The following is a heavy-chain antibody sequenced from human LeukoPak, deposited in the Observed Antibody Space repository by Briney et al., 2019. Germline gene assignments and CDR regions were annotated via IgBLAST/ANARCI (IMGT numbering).Heavy chain of an antibody. CDR2: INTDGSST. J-gene: IGHJ6*03. CDR3: ARQSYSSSFDCYYYYYMDV. V-gene: IGHV3-74*01. CDR1: GFTFSSYW. Sequence: GGSLRLSCAASGFTFSSYWMHWVRQAPGKGLVWVSRINTDGSSTSYADSVKGRFTISRDNAKNTLYLQMNSLRAEDTAVYYCARQSYSSSFDCYYYYYMDVWGKGTTVTVSS. D-gene: IGHD6-13*01.